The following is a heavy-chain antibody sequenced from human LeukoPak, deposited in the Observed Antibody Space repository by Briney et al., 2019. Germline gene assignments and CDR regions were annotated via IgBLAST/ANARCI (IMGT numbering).Heavy chain of an antibody. CDR1: GYTFNNYD. V-gene: IGHV1-8*01. Sequence: VASVKVSCKASGYTFNNYDVNWVRQAPGQGLEWMGWMNPNSGNTGYAQKFQGRFTLTRETFISTAYMELSSLRSDGTAVYYCVRAMAPLDTFNYQYAMDVWGQGTMVTVSS. D-gene: IGHD5-24*01. CDR3: VRAMAPLDTFNYQYAMDV. CDR2: MNPNSGNT. J-gene: IGHJ6*02.